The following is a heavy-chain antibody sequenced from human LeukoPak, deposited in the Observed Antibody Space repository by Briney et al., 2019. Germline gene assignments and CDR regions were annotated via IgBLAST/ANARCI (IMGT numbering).Heavy chain of an antibody. CDR1: GGSISSYY. V-gene: IGHV4-59*01. CDR2: IYYSGST. J-gene: IGHJ4*02. D-gene: IGHD3-10*01. CDR3: AGSIMVRGVPQYYFDY. Sequence: SETLSLTCTVSGGSISSYYWSWIRQPPGKGLEWIGYIYYSGSTNYNPSLKSRVTISVDTSKNQFSLKLSSVTAADTAVYYCAGSIMVRGVPQYYFDYWGQGTLVTVSS.